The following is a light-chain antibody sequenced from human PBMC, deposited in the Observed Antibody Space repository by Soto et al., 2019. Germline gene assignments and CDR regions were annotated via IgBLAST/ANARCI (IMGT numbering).Light chain of an antibody. Sequence: QSALTQTASVSGSPGQSITISCTGTASDVGANNYVSWYQHHPGKAPKLMIYEVNNRPSGVSTRFSGSKSGITASLTISGLQADDEADYYCTSYTNTYTLIFGGGTKVTVL. CDR2: EVN. CDR1: ASDVGANNY. V-gene: IGLV2-14*01. J-gene: IGLJ2*01. CDR3: TSYTNTYTLI.